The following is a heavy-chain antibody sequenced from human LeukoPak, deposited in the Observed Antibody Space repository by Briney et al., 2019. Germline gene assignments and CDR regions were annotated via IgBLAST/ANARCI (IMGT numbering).Heavy chain of an antibody. CDR1: GGSISSYY. Sequence: SETLSLTCTVSGGSISSYYWSWLRQPPGKGLEWIGYIYYGGSTNYNPSLKSRVTISVDTSKNQFSLKLSSVTAADTAVYYCARNPKGYCSGGSCNRYYYYYYYMDVWGKGTTVTVSS. J-gene: IGHJ6*03. V-gene: IGHV4-59*01. D-gene: IGHD2-15*01. CDR2: IYYGGST. CDR3: ARNPKGYCSGGSCNRYYYYYYYMDV.